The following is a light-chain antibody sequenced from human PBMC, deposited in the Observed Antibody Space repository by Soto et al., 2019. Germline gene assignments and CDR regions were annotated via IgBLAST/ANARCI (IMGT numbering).Light chain of an antibody. J-gene: IGKJ2*01. CDR1: QNINSY. Sequence: IVLTQSPATLSLSPGERATLSCRATQNINSYLARYQQKHGHAPRLLIYDASSRATGIPARFSGSVSGTDFTLSSSCLESEEYSVYYWQQRRAWYTFGQGTKLEIK. V-gene: IGKV3-11*01. CDR3: QQRRAWYT. CDR2: DAS.